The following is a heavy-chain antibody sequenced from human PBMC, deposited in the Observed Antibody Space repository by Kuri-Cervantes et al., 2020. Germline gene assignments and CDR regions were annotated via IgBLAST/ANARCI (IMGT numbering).Heavy chain of an antibody. D-gene: IGHD5-18*01. CDR3: ARGKGGYSYGYGY. CDR2: ISWDGGST. V-gene: IGHV3-43D*04. J-gene: IGHJ4*02. CDR1: GFTFDDYA. Sequence: GGSLRLSCAASGFTFDDYAMHWVRQAPGKGLEWVSLISWDGGSTYYADSVKGRFTISRDNAKNSLYLQMNSLRAEDTALYYCARGKGGYSYGYGYWGQGTLVTVSS.